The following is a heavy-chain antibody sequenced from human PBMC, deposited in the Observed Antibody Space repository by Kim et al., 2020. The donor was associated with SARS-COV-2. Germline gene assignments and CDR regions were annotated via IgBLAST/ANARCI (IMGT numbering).Heavy chain of an antibody. Sequence: KGRFTISRDDSKNTLYLQMNSLKTEDTAVYYCTISPGSYYYDSSGSDFDYWGQGTLVTVSS. V-gene: IGHV3-15*01. J-gene: IGHJ4*02. CDR3: TISPGSYYYDSSGSDFDY. D-gene: IGHD3-22*01.